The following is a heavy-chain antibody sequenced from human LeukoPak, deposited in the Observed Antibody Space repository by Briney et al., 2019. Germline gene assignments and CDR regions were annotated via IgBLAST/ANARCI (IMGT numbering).Heavy chain of an antibody. V-gene: IGHV4-39*01. D-gene: IGHD5-18*01. CDR2: IYYSGST. Sequence: SETLSLTCTVSGGSISSSSYYRGWIRQPPGKGLEWIGSIYYSGSTYYNPSLKSRVTISVDTSKNQFSLKLSSVTAADTAVYYCARRPWRIQLWYWGQGTLVTVSS. J-gene: IGHJ4*02. CDR3: ARRPWRIQLWY. CDR1: GGSISSSSYY.